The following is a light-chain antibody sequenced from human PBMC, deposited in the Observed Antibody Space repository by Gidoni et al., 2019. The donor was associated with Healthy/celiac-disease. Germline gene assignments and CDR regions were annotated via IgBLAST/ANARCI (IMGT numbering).Light chain of an antibody. J-gene: IGLJ3*02. V-gene: IGLV1-36*01. CDR3: AAWDDRLNGPV. CDR2: YDD. Sequence: QSVLTQPPSVSEAPSQGVTISCSGSSSNIGNNAVNWYQQLPGKAPKLLIYYDDLLPSGVSDRFSGSKSGTSASLAISGLQSEDEADYYCAAWDDRLNGPVFGGGTKLTVL. CDR1: SSNIGNNA.